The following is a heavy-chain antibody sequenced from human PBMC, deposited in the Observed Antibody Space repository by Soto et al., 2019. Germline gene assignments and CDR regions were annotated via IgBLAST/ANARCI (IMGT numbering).Heavy chain of an antibody. V-gene: IGHV1-69*06. J-gene: IGHJ4*02. D-gene: IGHD3-10*01. Sequence: QVQLVQSGAEVKKPGSSVKVSCKASGGTFSSYAISWVRQAPGQGLEWMGGIIPIFGTANYAQKYQGRVTITADKSTSTAYMELSRLRSEDTAVYYCARDFVVRGVIIYFDYWGQGTLVTVSS. CDR1: GGTFSSYA. CDR2: IIPIFGTA. CDR3: ARDFVVRGVIIYFDY.